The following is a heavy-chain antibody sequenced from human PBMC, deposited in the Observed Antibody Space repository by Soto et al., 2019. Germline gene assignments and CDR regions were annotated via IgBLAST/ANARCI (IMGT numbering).Heavy chain of an antibody. D-gene: IGHD6-13*01. CDR2: VYRTGST. J-gene: IGHJ4*02. V-gene: IGHV4-4*02. CDR3: ARARATIAAAAIFDC. Sequence: QVQLQESGPGLVKPSGTLSLTCAVSGGSISTSNWWSWVRQPPGKGIEWIGEVYRTGSTNYNPSLASRLTIPVDKSKNQFSLKLTSVTAADTAVYYCARARATIAAAAIFDCWGQGTLVTVSS. CDR1: GGSISTSNW.